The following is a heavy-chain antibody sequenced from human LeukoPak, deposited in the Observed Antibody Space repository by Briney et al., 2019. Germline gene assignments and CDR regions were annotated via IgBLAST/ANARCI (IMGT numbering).Heavy chain of an antibody. V-gene: IGHV1-2*02. J-gene: IGHJ5*02. D-gene: IGHD2-2*01. CDR3: AREGCSSTNCHVLGDDNWFDP. CDR1: GYTFTGYY. CDR2: INPNSGGT. Sequence: ASVKVSCKASGYTFTGYYMHWVRRAPGQGLEWMGWINPNSGGTNYAQKFQGRVTMTRDTSISTAYMELSRLRSDDTAVYYCAREGCSSTNCHVLGDDNWFDPWGQGTLVTVSS.